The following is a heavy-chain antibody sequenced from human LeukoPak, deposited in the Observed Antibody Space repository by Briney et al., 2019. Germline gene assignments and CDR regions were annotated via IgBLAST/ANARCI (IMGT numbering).Heavy chain of an antibody. V-gene: IGHV4-59*01. CDR2: IYYTGST. Sequence: PSETLSLTCTVSGDSKSSYYWSWMRQPPGKGLEWIGYIYYTGSTNYNPSLKSQVTISVDTSKNQFSLKLSSVTAADTAVYYCARDRCGRTSCYPVAFEIWGHGTMVTVSS. CDR1: GDSKSSYY. CDR3: ARDRCGRTSCYPVAFEI. J-gene: IGHJ3*02. D-gene: IGHD2-2*01.